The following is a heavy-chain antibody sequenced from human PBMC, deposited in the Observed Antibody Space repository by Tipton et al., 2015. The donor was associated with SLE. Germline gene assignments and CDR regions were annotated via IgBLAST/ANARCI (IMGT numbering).Heavy chain of an antibody. V-gene: IGHV4-34*01. CDR1: GGSFSGYC. Sequence: GLVKPSETLSLTCAVYGGSFSGYCWSWIRQPPGKGLEWIGEVNDGGNINYNPSLMTRVTISGDTSKNQISLRLNSVTAADTAVYYCARRGSSYGEGFDYWGQGTSVTVSS. CDR3: ARRGSSYGEGFDY. D-gene: IGHD2-2*01. CDR2: VNDGGNI. J-gene: IGHJ4*02.